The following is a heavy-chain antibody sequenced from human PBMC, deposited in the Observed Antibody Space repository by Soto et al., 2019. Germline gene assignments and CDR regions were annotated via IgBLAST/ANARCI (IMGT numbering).Heavy chain of an antibody. CDR1: GGSISGYY. Sequence: QVQLQESGPGLVKSSETLSLTCTVSGGSISGYYWSWIRQPPRKGLEWIGYIYYSGTTNYNPSLKRRVIISVDTSKNQFSLKLSSVTAADTALYYCARHYCSGGRCYYFDYWGQGTLVTVSS. J-gene: IGHJ4*02. D-gene: IGHD2-15*01. CDR2: IYYSGTT. CDR3: ARHYCSGGRCYYFDY. V-gene: IGHV4-59*08.